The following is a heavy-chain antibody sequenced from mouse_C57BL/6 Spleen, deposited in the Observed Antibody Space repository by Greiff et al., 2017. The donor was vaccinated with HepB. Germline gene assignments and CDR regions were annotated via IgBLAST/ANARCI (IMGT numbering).Heavy chain of an antibody. CDR3: ARWGPHYYGSSYGYFDV. CDR2: INPSTGGT. J-gene: IGHJ1*03. V-gene: IGHV1-42*01. D-gene: IGHD1-1*01. CDR1: GYSFTGYY. Sequence: EVQLQQSGPELVKPGASVKISCKASGYSFTGYYMNWVKQSPEKSLEWIGEINPSTGGTTYNQKFKAKATLTVDKSSSTAYMQLKSLTSEDSAVYYCARWGPHYYGSSYGYFDVWGTGTTVTVSS.